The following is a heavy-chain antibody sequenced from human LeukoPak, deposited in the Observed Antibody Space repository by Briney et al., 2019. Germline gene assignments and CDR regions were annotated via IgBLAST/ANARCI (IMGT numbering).Heavy chain of an antibody. J-gene: IGHJ6*02. CDR1: GYTLTELS. CDR3: ATEVNLEWSNSFHYYHGMDV. Sequence: ASVKVSCKVSGYTLTELSMHWVRQAPGKGLEWMGGFDPEDGETINPQKFQGRVTMTEDTSTDTAYMELGSLRFEDTAVYYCATEVNLEWSNSFHYYHGMDVWGQGTTVTVSS. D-gene: IGHD3-3*01. V-gene: IGHV1-24*01. CDR2: FDPEDGET.